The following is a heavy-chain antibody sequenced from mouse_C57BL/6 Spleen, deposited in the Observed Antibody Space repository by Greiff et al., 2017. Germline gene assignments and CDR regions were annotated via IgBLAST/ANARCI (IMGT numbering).Heavy chain of an antibody. CDR2: ILPGRGST. CDR3: ARRGVYDYDEGFDD. CDR1: GYTFTGSW. J-gene: IGHJ2*01. V-gene: IGHV1-9*01. D-gene: IGHD2-4*01. Sequence: QVQLQQSGAELMKPGASVKLSCKATGYTFTGSWIEWVKQRPGHGLEWLGEILPGRGSTNYNEKVKGKATFTADTSANTAYMQLSSLTTEDSAIYYCARRGVYDYDEGFDDWGQGTTLTVSS.